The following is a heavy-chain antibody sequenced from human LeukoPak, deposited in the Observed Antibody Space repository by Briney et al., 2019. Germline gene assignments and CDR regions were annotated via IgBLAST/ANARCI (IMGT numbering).Heavy chain of an antibody. CDR3: ARDYDHYSGSGSYLYYFDY. Sequence: PGGSLRLSCAASGFTFSSYGMHWVRQAPGKGLEWVAKIKQDGGEKYYVDSVKGRFTISRDNAKNSLSLQMNSLRAEDTAVYYCARDYDHYSGSGSYLYYFDYWGQGTLVTVSS. CDR1: GFTFSSYG. V-gene: IGHV3-7*01. D-gene: IGHD3-10*01. J-gene: IGHJ4*02. CDR2: IKQDGGEK.